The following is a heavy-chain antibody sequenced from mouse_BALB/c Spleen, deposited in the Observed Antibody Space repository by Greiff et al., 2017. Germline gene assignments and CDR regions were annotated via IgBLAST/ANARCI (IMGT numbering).Heavy chain of an antibody. V-gene: IGHV5-6*01. Sequence: EVHLVESGGDLVKPGGSLKLSCAASGFTFSTYDMSWVRQTPDKRLEWVATISSGGSYTYYPDSVKGRFTISRDNAKITLYLQMSSLKSEDTAMYYCARSPPPYYYAMDYWGQGTSVTVSS. J-gene: IGHJ4*01. CDR1: GFTFSTYD. CDR2: ISSGGSYT. CDR3: ARSPPPYYYAMDY.